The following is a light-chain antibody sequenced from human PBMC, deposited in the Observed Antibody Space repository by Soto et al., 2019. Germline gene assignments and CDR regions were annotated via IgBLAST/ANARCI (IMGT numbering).Light chain of an antibody. J-gene: IGLJ1*01. V-gene: IGLV2-11*01. CDR2: DVS. CDR3: CSYAGSYPFV. CDR1: SSDVGGYNY. Sequence: ALTQPRSVSGSPGQSVTISCTGTSSDVGGYNYVSWYQHHPGKAPKLMIYDVSKRPSGVPDRFSGSKSGNTASLTISGLQAEDEADYYCCSYAGSYPFVFGTGTKVTVL.